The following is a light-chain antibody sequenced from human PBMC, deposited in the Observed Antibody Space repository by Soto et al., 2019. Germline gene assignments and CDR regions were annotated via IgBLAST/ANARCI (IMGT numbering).Light chain of an antibody. Sequence: QSALTQPASVSGSPGQSIAISCTGASSDIGAYNYVSWYQHHPGKAPKLIIYDVTKRPSGVSDRFSGSKSGNTASLTISGLRAEDEGDYYCSSYTSSATPVFGGGTKLTVL. CDR3: SSYTSSATPV. CDR2: DVT. CDR1: SSDIGAYNY. J-gene: IGLJ2*01. V-gene: IGLV2-14*03.